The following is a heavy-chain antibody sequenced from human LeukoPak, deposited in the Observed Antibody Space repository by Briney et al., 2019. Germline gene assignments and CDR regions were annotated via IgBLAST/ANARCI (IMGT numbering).Heavy chain of an antibody. CDR1: GFTFSSYG. D-gene: IGHD2-2*02. J-gene: IGHJ4*02. Sequence: PGKSLRLSCAASGFTFSSYGMHWVRQTPGKGLEWVALISFDGSIEYYADSVKGRFTISRDNSKNTLFLQMNSLRPEDTAVYYCARDLIYVWGQGTLVTVSS. V-gene: IGHV3-30*03. CDR2: ISFDGSIE. CDR3: ARDLIYV.